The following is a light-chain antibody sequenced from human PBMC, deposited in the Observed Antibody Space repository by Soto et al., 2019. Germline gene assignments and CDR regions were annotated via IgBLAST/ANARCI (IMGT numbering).Light chain of an antibody. J-gene: IGLJ1*01. CDR3: AAWVYSLTGHV. Sequence: QSVLTQPPSASGTPGQRVTISCSGSSSNIGRNTVHWYQQLPGTAPNVLIYTNDKRPSGVPDRFSGSKSGTSASLAISGLQLGDEANYYGAAWVYSLTGHVFGT. CDR1: SSNIGRNT. CDR2: TND. V-gene: IGLV1-44*01.